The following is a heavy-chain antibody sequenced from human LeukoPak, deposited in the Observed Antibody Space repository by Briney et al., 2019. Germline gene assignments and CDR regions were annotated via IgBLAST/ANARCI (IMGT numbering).Heavy chain of an antibody. V-gene: IGHV3-30*18. J-gene: IGHJ4*02. CDR3: ANYGDYQYFDY. CDR2: ISYDGTNK. D-gene: IGHD4-17*01. Sequence: GGSLRLSCAPSGVTFINDGMHWGRRAPGKGQEWGSVISYDGTNKYYADSVKGGFTISSDNSKNTLYLQMTSMKTDDTAVYYCANYGDYQYFDYWGQGTPVTVSS. CDR1: GVTFINDG.